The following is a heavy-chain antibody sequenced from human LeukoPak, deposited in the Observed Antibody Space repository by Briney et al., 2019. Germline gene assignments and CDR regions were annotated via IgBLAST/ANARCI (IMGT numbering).Heavy chain of an antibody. CDR2: ITGGDIYM. D-gene: IGHD3-10*01. CDR1: GFTFSSYG. Sequence: GGSLRLFCAASGFTFSSYGMSWVRQAPGKGLEWISSITGGDIYMYYADSVKGRFTISRDNAKNSLYVQMNSLRAEDMAVYYCARDAPGGSGASDYWGQGTLVTVSS. J-gene: IGHJ4*02. V-gene: IGHV3-21*01. CDR3: ARDAPGGSGASDY.